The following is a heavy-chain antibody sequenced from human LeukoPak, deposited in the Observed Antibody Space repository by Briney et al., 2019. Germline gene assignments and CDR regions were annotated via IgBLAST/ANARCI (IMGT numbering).Heavy chain of an antibody. Sequence: KPSETLSLTCTVSGGSISSYYWSWIRQPAGKGLEWIGRIYTSGSTNYNPSLKSRVTMSVDTSKNQFSLKLSSVTAADTAVYYCASSENYYDSTLLWFDYWGQGTLVTVSS. CDR2: IYTSGST. CDR1: GGSISSYY. V-gene: IGHV4-4*07. D-gene: IGHD3-22*01. CDR3: ASSENYYDSTLLWFDY. J-gene: IGHJ4*02.